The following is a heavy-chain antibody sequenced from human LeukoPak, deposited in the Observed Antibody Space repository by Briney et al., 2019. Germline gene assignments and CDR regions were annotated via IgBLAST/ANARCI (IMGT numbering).Heavy chain of an antibody. CDR2: ISYDGSNK. V-gene: IGHV3-30-3*01. Sequence: PGRSLRLSCAASGFTFSSYAMHWVRQAPGKGLEWVAVISYDGSNKYYADSVKGRFTISRDNSKNTLYLQMNSLRAEDTAVYYCARSYNYYYYYMDVWGKGTTVTVSS. J-gene: IGHJ6*03. CDR3: ARSYNYYYYYMDV. D-gene: IGHD1-26*01. CDR1: GFTFSSYA.